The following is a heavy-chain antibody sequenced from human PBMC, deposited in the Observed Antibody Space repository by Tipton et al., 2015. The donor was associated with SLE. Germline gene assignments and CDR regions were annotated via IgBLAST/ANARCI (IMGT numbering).Heavy chain of an antibody. CDR2: IYHSGSI. CDR1: GYPISSGYY. V-gene: IGHV4-38-2*02. Sequence: TLSLTCTVSGYPISSGYYWAWIRQPPGKGLEWIASIYHSGSINYNPSLKSRVTISVDTSRNQFSLKLSSVSAADTAVYYCARGYCSGDVCFGRGYFDYWGQGTQVTVSS. J-gene: IGHJ4*02. CDR3: ARGYCSGDVCFGRGYFDY. D-gene: IGHD2-8*02.